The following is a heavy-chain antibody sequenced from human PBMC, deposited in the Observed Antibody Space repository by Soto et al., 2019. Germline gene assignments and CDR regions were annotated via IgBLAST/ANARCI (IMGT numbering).Heavy chain of an antibody. J-gene: IGHJ6*02. CDR2: INPKSGGT. D-gene: IGHD2-8*01. CDR1: GYSFTDYH. Sequence: ASVKVSCKASGYSFTDYHIHWVRQAPGQGLEWLGRINPKSGGTSTAQKFQGWVTMTRDRSISTVYMELTRLRSDDTTVYFCARGHSTDCSNGVCSFFYNHDMDVWGQGTTVTVSS. CDR3: ARGHSTDCSNGVCSFFYNHDMDV. V-gene: IGHV1-2*04.